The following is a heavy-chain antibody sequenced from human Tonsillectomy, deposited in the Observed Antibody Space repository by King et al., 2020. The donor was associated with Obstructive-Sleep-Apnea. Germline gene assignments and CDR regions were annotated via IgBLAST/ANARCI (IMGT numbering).Heavy chain of an antibody. CDR2: INWNSGSM. CDR3: AKSFSSGWYVPFDY. CDR1: GFTFDDYG. J-gene: IGHJ4*02. D-gene: IGHD6-19*01. V-gene: IGHV3-9*01. Sequence: VQLVESGGGLVQPDRSLRLSCAASGFTFDDYGMHWVRQAPGKGLEWVSGINWNSGSMGYADSVKGRFIISRDNAKNSLYLQMNSLRAEDTALYYCAKSFSSGWYVPFDYWGQGALVTVSS.